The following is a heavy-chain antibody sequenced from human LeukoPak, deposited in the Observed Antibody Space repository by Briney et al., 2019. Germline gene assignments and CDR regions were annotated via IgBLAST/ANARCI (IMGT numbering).Heavy chain of an antibody. CDR3: ARDSSAAPHSY. V-gene: IGHV3-7*01. CDR1: GFTFSGYL. CDR2: IKEEGSEK. D-gene: IGHD2-15*01. J-gene: IGHJ4*02. Sequence: GGSLRLSCAASGFTFSGYLMSWVRQAPGKGLEWVANIKEEGSEKYYVDSVKGRFIISRDNTKNSLYLQMNSLRAEDTAVYYCARDSSAAPHSYWGQGTLVTVFS.